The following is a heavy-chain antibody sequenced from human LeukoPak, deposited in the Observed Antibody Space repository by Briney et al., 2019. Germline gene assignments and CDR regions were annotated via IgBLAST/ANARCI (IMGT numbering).Heavy chain of an antibody. Sequence: GGSLRLSRAASGFTFSSYWMSWVRQAPGKGLEWVANIKQDGSEKYYVDSVKGRFTISRDNAKNSLYLQMNSLRAEDTAVYYCAREIVVVPAAPSPYYYYYMDVWGKGTTVTVSS. V-gene: IGHV3-7*01. D-gene: IGHD2-2*01. CDR2: IKQDGSEK. CDR3: AREIVVVPAAPSPYYYYYMDV. J-gene: IGHJ6*03. CDR1: GFTFSSYW.